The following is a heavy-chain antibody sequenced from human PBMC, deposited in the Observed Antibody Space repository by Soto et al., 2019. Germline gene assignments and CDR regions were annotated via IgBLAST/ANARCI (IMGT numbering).Heavy chain of an antibody. CDR3: ARAADYLRYYYHYGMYY. CDR1: GFTCGGFG. CDR2: IWYDGSNK. V-gene: IGHV3-33*01. Sequence: RGSLRLSCAASGFTCGGFGMHWVRQAPGKGLEWVAVIWYDGSNKHYADSVTGLFTISRDNSKNTLYLQMHRLSAENTPAYYYARAADYLRYYYHYGMYYWGQGTTVTVSS. D-gene: IGHD2-15*01. J-gene: IGHJ6*02.